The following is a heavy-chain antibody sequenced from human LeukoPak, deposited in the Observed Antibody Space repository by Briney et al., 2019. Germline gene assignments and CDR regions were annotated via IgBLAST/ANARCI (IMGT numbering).Heavy chain of an antibody. V-gene: IGHV1-46*01. CDR2: INPSGGST. CDR1: GYTFTSYY. Sequence: ASVKVSCKASGYTFTSYYMHWVRQAPGQGLEWMGIINPSGGSTSYAQKFQGRVTMTRDTSTSTVYMELSSLRSEDTAVYYCARDVADCSGNSCYWLDHWGQGTLVTVSS. D-gene: IGHD2-2*01. J-gene: IGHJ5*02. CDR3: ARDVADCSGNSCYWLDH.